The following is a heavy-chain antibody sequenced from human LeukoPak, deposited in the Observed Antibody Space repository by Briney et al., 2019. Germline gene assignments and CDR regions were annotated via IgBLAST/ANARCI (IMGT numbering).Heavy chain of an antibody. V-gene: IGHV4-59*08. CDR3: ARHWSSSGWLINY. CDR1: GGSISIDY. Sequence: SETLSLTCTVSGGSISIDYWSWIRQPPRKGLEWIGYISYSGSTNYNPSLKSRVTILKDTSKNQFSLKVSSVTAADTAVYYCARHWSSSGWLINYWGQGTLVTVSS. CDR2: ISYSGST. D-gene: IGHD6-19*01. J-gene: IGHJ4*02.